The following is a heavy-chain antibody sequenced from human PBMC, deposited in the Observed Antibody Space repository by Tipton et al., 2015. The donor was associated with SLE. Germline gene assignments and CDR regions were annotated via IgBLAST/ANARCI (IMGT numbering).Heavy chain of an antibody. V-gene: IGHV4-59*01. CDR2: IYYSGST. Sequence: TLSLTCTVSGGSISSYYWSWIRQPPGKGLEWIGYIYYSGSTNYNPSLKSRVTISVDTSKNQFSLKLSSVTAADTAVYYCARDVSPTVAPYYGMDVWGQGTTVTVSS. J-gene: IGHJ6*02. CDR3: ARDVSPTVAPYYGMDV. D-gene: IGHD4-11*01. CDR1: GGSISSYY.